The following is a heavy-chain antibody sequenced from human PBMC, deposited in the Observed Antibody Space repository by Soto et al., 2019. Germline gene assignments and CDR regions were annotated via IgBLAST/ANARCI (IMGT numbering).Heavy chain of an antibody. CDR2: ISGRGSST. J-gene: IGHJ6*02. Sequence: PGGSLRLSCAGSGFIFGHYAMTWVRQAPGKGLEWISAISGRGSSTYYADAVKGRFTISRDNSKNTLYLQMNSLRFDDTAVYYCAKALDGIDYYFYAMGVWGQGTTVTVSS. CDR3: AKALDGIDYYFYAMGV. D-gene: IGHD1-1*01. V-gene: IGHV3-23*01. CDR1: GFIFGHYA.